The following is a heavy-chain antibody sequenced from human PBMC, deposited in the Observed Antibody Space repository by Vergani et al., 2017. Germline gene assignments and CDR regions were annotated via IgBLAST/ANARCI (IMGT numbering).Heavy chain of an antibody. CDR1: GFTFSSYA. V-gene: IGHV3-23*01. J-gene: IGHJ4*02. Sequence: EVQLLESGGGLVQPGGSLRLSCAASGFTFSSYAMSWVRQAPGKGLEWVSAISGSGGSTYYADSVKGRFTISGDNSKNTLYLQMNSLRAEDTAVYYCARRDYYDSSGYSDWGQGTLVTVSS. CDR2: ISGSGGST. D-gene: IGHD3-22*01. CDR3: ARRDYYDSSGYSD.